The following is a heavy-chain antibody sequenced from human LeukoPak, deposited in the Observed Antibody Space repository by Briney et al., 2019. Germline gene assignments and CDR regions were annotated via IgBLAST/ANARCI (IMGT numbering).Heavy chain of an antibody. CDR2: IYYSGST. CDR3: ARDTGYPGNDAFDI. Sequence: SETPSLTCTVSGGSITSDYWSWIRQPPGKGLEWIGYIYYSGSTSYNPSLKSRVTMSVDTSKNQLSLKLNSLTAADTAVYYCARDTGYPGNDAFDIWGQGTMVTVSS. V-gene: IGHV4-59*01. D-gene: IGHD5-12*01. CDR1: GGSITSDY. J-gene: IGHJ3*02.